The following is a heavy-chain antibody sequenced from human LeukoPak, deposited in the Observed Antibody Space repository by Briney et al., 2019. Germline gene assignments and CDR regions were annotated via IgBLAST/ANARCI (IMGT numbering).Heavy chain of an antibody. CDR1: GFTVSRNY. CDR3: ASHYYYDSSGHDAFDI. V-gene: IGHV3-53*04. CDR2: IYSGSTT. D-gene: IGHD3-22*01. J-gene: IGHJ3*02. Sequence: PGGSLRLSCAASGFTVSRNYMSWVSQAPGKGLEWVSVIYSGSTTYYADSVKGRFTISRHKNTLYLQMNNLRAEDTALYYCASHYYYDSSGHDAFDIWGQGTMVTVSS.